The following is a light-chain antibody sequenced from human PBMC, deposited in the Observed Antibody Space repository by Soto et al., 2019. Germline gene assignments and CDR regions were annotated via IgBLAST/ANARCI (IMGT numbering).Light chain of an antibody. Sequence: EIVMTQSPATPSVSPGEKATLSCRASQSVSSNLAWYQQKPGQAPRLLIYGASTRATGIPARFSGSGSGTEFTLTISSLQSEDFAVYYCQQYNNWLLWTFGQGTKV. CDR3: QQYNNWLLWT. CDR1: QSVSSN. V-gene: IGKV3-15*01. J-gene: IGKJ1*01. CDR2: GAS.